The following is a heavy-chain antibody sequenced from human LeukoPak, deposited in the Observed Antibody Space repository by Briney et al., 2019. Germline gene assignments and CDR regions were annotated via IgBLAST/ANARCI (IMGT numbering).Heavy chain of an antibody. CDR2: IRYDGSNK. Sequence: GGSLRLSCAASGFTFSSYGMHWVRQAPGKGLEWVAFIRYDGSNKYYADSVKGRFTISRDNSKNTLYLQMNSLRAEDTAVYYCAKVVVVVAASGGYFDYWGQGTLVTVSS. V-gene: IGHV3-30*02. J-gene: IGHJ4*02. CDR3: AKVVVVVAASGGYFDY. D-gene: IGHD2-15*01. CDR1: GFTFSSYG.